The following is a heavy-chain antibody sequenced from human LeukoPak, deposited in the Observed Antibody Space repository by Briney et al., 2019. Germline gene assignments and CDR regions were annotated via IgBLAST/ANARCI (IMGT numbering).Heavy chain of an antibody. CDR2: FYTSGSI. V-gene: IGHV4-4*07. J-gene: IGHJ6*03. CDR1: GGSISSYY. Sequence: PSETLSLTCTVSGGSISSYYWNWIRQPAGKGLEWIGRFYTSGSINYNPSLKSRVTMSVDTSKTQFSLNLNLTSVTAADTAVYYCARDRRGTDYYYYMDVWGKGTTVTVSS. CDR3: ARDRRGTDYYYYMDV. D-gene: IGHD3-16*01.